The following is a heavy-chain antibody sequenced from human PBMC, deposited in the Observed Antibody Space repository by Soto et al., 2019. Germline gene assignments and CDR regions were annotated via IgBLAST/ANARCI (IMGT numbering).Heavy chain of an antibody. CDR1: GFTFSNAW. J-gene: IGHJ6*03. CDR3: TNAAPIAAAVYYYYYMDV. CDR2: IKSKTDGGTT. Sequence: GVSLRLSCAASGFTFSNAWMSWVRQAPGKGLEWVGRIKSKTDGGTTDYAAPVKGRFTISRDDSKNTLYLQMNSLKTEDTAVYYCTNAAPIAAAVYYYYYMDVWGKGTTVTASS. D-gene: IGHD6-13*01. V-gene: IGHV3-15*01.